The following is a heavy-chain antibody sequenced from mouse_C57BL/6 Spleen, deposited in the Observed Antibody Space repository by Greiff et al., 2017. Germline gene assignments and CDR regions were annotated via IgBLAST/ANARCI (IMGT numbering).Heavy chain of an antibody. CDR2: ISSGSSTI. V-gene: IGHV5-17*01. Sequence: EVNLVESGGGLVKPGGSLKLSCAASGFTFSDYGMHWVRQAPEKGLEWVAYISSGSSTIYYADTVKGRFTISRDNAKNTLFLQMTSLRSEDTAMYYCARMATGGVYYYAMDYWGQGTSVTVSS. CDR1: GFTFSDYG. D-gene: IGHD2-10*02. CDR3: ARMATGGVYYYAMDY. J-gene: IGHJ4*01.